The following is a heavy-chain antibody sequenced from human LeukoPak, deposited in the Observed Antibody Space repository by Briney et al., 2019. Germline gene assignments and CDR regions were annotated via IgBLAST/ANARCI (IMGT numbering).Heavy chain of an antibody. J-gene: IGHJ4*02. CDR2: MNPNSGNT. CDR3: ARSRDILTGYYYY. D-gene: IGHD3-9*01. V-gene: IGHV1-8*01. Sequence: GASVKVSCKASGYTFTSYDINWVRQATGQGLEWMGCMNPNSGNTGYAQKFQGRVTMTRNTSISTAYMELSSLRSEDTAVYYCARSRDILTGYYYYWGQGTLVTVSS. CDR1: GYTFTSYD.